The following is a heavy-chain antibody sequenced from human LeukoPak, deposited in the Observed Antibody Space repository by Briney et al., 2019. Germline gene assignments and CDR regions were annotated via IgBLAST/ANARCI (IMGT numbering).Heavy chain of an antibody. V-gene: IGHV4-39*01. Sequence: SETLSLTCTVSGGSISSSSYYWGWIRQPPGKGLEWIGSIYYSRSTYYNPSLKSRVTISVDTSKNQFSLKLSSLTAADTAVYYCARGVTMIVVVIHDWYFDLWGRGTLVTVSS. D-gene: IGHD3-22*01. J-gene: IGHJ2*01. CDR3: ARGVTMIVVVIHDWYFDL. CDR1: GGSISSSSYY. CDR2: IYYSRST.